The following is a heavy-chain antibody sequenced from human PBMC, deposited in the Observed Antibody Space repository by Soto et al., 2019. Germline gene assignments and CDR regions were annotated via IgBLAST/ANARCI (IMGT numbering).Heavy chain of an antibody. CDR1: GGTFSSYA. V-gene: IGHV1-69*01. Sequence: QVQLVQSGAEVKKPGSSVKVSCKASGGTFSSYAISWVRQAPGQGLEWMGGIIPIFGTANYAQKLQGRVTITADESTSTAYMELSSLRSEDTAVYYCARSLRYFDWLLGYYYGMDVWGQGTTVTVSS. CDR2: IIPIFGTA. CDR3: ARSLRYFDWLLGYYYGMDV. J-gene: IGHJ6*02. D-gene: IGHD3-9*01.